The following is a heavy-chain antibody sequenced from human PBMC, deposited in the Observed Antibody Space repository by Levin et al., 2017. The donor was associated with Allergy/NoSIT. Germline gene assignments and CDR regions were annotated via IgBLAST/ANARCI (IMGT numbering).Heavy chain of an antibody. CDR1: GFTFSSYV. V-gene: IGHV3-23*01. CDR2: ISGSGGST. J-gene: IGHJ4*02. Sequence: PGGSLRLSCAASGFTFSSYVMSWVRQAPGKGLEWVSAISGSGGSTFYADSVKGRFTFSRDNSKNTLYLQMNSLRADDTAVYYCAKDRIGGDYYLGYFDYWGQGTLVTVSS. CDR3: AKDRIGGDYYLGYFDY. D-gene: IGHD2-21*01.